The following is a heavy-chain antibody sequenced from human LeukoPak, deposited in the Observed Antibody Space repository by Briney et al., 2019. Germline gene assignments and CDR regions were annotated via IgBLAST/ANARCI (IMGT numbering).Heavy chain of an antibody. CDR3: ARTVRLLMGGLMVPRVISPNWFDP. J-gene: IGHJ5*02. Sequence: APVKVSCKASVYTLTTYDIIWVRQVTGDGLEWRGWRKSNSGNTGYAQKFQRRVTMTRNTSISTAYMELSSLRSEDTAVYYCARTVRLLMGGLMVPRVISPNWFDPWGQGTLVTVSS. V-gene: IGHV1-8*01. CDR1: VYTLTTYD. D-gene: IGHD3-10*01. CDR2: RKSNSGNT.